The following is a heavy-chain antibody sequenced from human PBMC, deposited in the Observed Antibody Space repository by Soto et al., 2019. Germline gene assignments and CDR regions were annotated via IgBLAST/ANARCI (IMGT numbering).Heavy chain of an antibody. CDR1: GGSISSFY. CDR3: ARHAPIAVAGTIDY. J-gene: IGHJ4*02. Sequence: SETLSLTCTVSGGSISSFYWSWIRQPPGKGLEWIGYIYYSGSTNYNPSLKSRVTISVDTSKNQFSLKLSSVTAADTAVYYCARHAPIAVAGTIDYWGQGTLVTVSS. V-gene: IGHV4-59*08. D-gene: IGHD6-19*01. CDR2: IYYSGST.